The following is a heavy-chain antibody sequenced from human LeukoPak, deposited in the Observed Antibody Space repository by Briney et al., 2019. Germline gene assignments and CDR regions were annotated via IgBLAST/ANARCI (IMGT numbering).Heavy chain of an antibody. D-gene: IGHD1-1*01. CDR2: IYSGGST. CDR1: GFTVSSNY. Sequence: GGSLRLSCAASGFTVSSNYMSWVRQAPGKGLEWVSVIYSGGSTYYADSVKGRFTISRDNSKNTLYPQMNSLRAEDTAVYYCAREGYSSREIDPWGQGTLVTVSS. CDR3: AREGYSSREIDP. V-gene: IGHV3-66*01. J-gene: IGHJ5*02.